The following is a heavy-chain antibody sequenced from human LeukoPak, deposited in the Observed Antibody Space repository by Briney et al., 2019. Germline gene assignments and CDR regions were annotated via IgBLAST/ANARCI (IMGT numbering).Heavy chain of an antibody. CDR2: IYYSGST. Sequence: SETLSLTCTVSGGSISSSSYYWGWIRQPPGTGLEWIASIYYSGSTYYNPSLQSRVTISVDTSKNQFSLRLSSVTAADTAVYYCVRQPSSWSFDYWGQGTLVTVSS. J-gene: IGHJ4*02. V-gene: IGHV4-39*01. CDR1: GGSISSSSYY. D-gene: IGHD6-13*01. CDR3: VRQPSSWSFDY.